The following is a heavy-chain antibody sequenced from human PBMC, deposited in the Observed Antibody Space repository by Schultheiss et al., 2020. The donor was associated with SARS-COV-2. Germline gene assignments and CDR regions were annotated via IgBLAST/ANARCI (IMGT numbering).Heavy chain of an antibody. D-gene: IGHD3-10*01. CDR3: ARDGKWFGERPHYFYGMDV. Sequence: GGSLRLSCAASGFTFSSYSMNWVRQAPGKGLEWVSSISSSSSYIYYADSVKGRFTISRDNAKNSLYLQMNSLRAEDTAVYYCARDGKWFGERPHYFYGMDVWGQGTTVTVSS. J-gene: IGHJ6*02. CDR1: GFTFSSYS. V-gene: IGHV3-21*04. CDR2: ISSSSSYI.